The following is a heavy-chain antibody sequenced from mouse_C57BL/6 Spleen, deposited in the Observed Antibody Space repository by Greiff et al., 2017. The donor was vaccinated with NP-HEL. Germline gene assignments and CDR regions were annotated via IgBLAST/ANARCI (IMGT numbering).Heavy chain of an antibody. CDR3: ERSVPDSSGYPFAY. CDR2: IDPSDSAT. CDR1: GYTFTSYW. Sequence: VQLQQPGAELVRPGSSVKLSCKASGYTFTSYWMHWVKQRPIQGLEWIGNIDPSDSATHYNQKFKDKATLTVDKSSSTAYMQLSSLTSEDSAVDYCERSVPDSSGYPFAYWGQGTLVTVSA. V-gene: IGHV1-52*01. J-gene: IGHJ3*01. D-gene: IGHD3-2*02.